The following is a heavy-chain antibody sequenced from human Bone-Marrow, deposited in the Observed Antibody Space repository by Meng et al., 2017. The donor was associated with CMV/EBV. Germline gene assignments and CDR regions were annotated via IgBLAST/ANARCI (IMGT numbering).Heavy chain of an antibody. D-gene: IGHD6-19*01. Sequence: SVKVSCKASGGTFSSYAISWVRQAPGQGLEWMGGIIPILGIANYAQKFQGRVTITTDESTNTAYMELSSLRSEDTAVYYCARGYQRGVAGLNWFDPWGQGTLVTVSS. CDR2: IIPILGIA. J-gene: IGHJ5*02. V-gene: IGHV1-69*10. CDR1: GGTFSSYA. CDR3: ARGYQRGVAGLNWFDP.